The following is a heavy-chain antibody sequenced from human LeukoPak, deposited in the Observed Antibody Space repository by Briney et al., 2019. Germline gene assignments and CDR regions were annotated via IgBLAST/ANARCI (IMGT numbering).Heavy chain of an antibody. CDR2: IYTSGST. CDR1: GGSISSYY. J-gene: IGHJ4*02. CDR3: ARLKGRLTTYRPYYFDY. V-gene: IGHV4-4*09. Sequence: SETLSLTCTVSGGSISSYYWSWIRQPPGKGLEWIGYIYTSGSTNYNPSLKSRVTISVDTSKNQLSLKLSSVTAADTAVYYCARLKGRLTTYRPYYFDYWGQGTLVTVSS. D-gene: IGHD4/OR15-4a*01.